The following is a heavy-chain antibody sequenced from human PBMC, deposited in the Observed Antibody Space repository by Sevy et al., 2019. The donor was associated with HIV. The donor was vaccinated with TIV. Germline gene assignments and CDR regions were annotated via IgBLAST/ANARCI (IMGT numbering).Heavy chain of an antibody. V-gene: IGHV1-8*01. J-gene: IGHJ5*02. Sequence: ASVKISCKASGYTFTSYDINWVRQATGQGLEWMGWMNPKSGNTGYAQKFQGRVTMTRNTSISTAYMELSSLRSEDTAVYYCARSYYYDSSGYYSWFDPWGQGTLVTVSS. D-gene: IGHD3-22*01. CDR2: MNPKSGNT. CDR1: GYTFTSYD. CDR3: ARSYYYDSSGYYSWFDP.